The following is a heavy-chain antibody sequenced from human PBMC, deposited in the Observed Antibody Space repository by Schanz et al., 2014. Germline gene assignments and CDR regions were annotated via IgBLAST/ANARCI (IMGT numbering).Heavy chain of an antibody. CDR2: ITAYNGDT. Sequence: QVQLVQSGAEVKKPGSSVKVSCKASGGTFSSFGINWVRQAPGQGLEWMGWITAYNGDTNYALKLQGRVTMTTDTSTGTAYMELSSLTSEDTAVHYCARGRGFYDYWGQGTLVTVSS. D-gene: IGHD3-10*01. V-gene: IGHV1-18*01. J-gene: IGHJ4*02. CDR3: ARGRGFYDY. CDR1: GGTFSSFG.